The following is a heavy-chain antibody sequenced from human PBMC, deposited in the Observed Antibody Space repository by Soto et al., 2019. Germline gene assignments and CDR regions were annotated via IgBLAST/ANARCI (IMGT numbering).Heavy chain of an antibody. CDR2: INHSGST. Sequence: PSETLSLTCAVYGGSFSAYYWSWIRQPPGKGLECIGEINHSGSTNYNPSLKSRVTISVDASKKQFSLKLSSVTAADTAVYYCARANIVYNYADYYYYGMDVWGQGTTVTVS. V-gene: IGHV4-34*01. CDR3: ARANIVYNYADYYYYGMDV. CDR1: GGSFSAYY. J-gene: IGHJ6*02. D-gene: IGHD5-18*01.